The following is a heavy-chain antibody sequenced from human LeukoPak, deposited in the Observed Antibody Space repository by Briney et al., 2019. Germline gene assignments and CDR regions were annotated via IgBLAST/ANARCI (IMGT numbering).Heavy chain of an antibody. CDR1: GFTFSTYG. CDR2: ISYDGGNE. Sequence: GGSLRLSCAASGFTFSTYGMHWVRQAPGKGLEWVAVISYDGGNEYYGDSVKGRFTISRDNSKNTLFLQMNSLRVEDTAVYYYAKEWGYYDSSGYHSLFDYWGQGTLVTVSS. D-gene: IGHD3-22*01. CDR3: AKEWGYYDSSGYHSLFDY. V-gene: IGHV3-30*18. J-gene: IGHJ4*02.